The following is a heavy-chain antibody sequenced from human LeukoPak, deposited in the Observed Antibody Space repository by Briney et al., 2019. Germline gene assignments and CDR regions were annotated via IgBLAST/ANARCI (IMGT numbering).Heavy chain of an antibody. CDR1: GGSISSGSYY. J-gene: IGHJ6*03. CDR3: ARTTEGGYTYGYFYYYYMDV. Sequence: PSQTLSLTCTVSGGSISSGSYYWSWIRQPAGKGLEWIGRIYTSGSTNYKSSLKSRVTISVDTSKNQFSLKLRSVTAADTAVYYCARTTEGGYTYGYFYYYYMDVWGKGTTVTISS. CDR2: IYTSGST. D-gene: IGHD5-18*01. V-gene: IGHV4-61*02.